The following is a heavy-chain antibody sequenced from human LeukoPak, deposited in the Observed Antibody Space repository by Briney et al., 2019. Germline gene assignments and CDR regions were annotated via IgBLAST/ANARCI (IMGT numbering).Heavy chain of an antibody. J-gene: IGHJ4*02. Sequence: ASVKVSCKASGYTFTSYYMHWVRQATGQGLEWMGWMKPDSGKTGYAQKFQGRVTMTRDTSISTAYLELSSLRSEDTAVYYCVRGAFYTDWGQGTLVTVSS. CDR3: VRGAFYTD. V-gene: IGHV1-8*02. D-gene: IGHD3-16*01. CDR1: GYTFTSYY. CDR2: MKPDSGKT.